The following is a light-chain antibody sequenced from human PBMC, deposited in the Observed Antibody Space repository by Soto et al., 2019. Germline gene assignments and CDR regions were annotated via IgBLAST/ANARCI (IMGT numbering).Light chain of an antibody. J-gene: IGLJ2*01. Sequence: QSALTQPASVSGSPGQSITISCTGTSSDVGGYNYVSWYQQHPGKAPNLMIYDVSNRPSGVSNRFSGSKSGNTASRTNAGLQAEYEADYSCSTYTSSSTLVFGGGTKLTVL. CDR1: SSDVGGYNY. V-gene: IGLV2-14*01. CDR3: STYTSSSTLV. CDR2: DVS.